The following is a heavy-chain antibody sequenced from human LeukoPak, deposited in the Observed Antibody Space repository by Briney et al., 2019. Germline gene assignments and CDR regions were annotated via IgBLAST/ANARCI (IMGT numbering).Heavy chain of an antibody. V-gene: IGHV1-3*01. Sequence: ASVKVSCKASGYTFTSYAMHWVRQAPGQRLEWMGWINAGNGNTKYSQKFQGRVTITRDTSASTAYMELSSLRSEDTAVYYCAREKADYDPSPYWYFDLWGRGTLVTVSS. J-gene: IGHJ2*01. CDR3: AREKADYDPSPYWYFDL. CDR1: GYTFTSYA. D-gene: IGHD4-17*01. CDR2: INAGNGNT.